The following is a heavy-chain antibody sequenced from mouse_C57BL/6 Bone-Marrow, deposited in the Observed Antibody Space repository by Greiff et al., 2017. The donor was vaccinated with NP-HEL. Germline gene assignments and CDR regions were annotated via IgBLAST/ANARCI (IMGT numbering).Heavy chain of an antibody. D-gene: IGHD2-4*01. V-gene: IGHV1-64*01. J-gene: IGHJ1*03. CDR2: IHPNSGST. CDR1: GYTFTSYW. Sequence: QVHVKQPGAELVKPGASVKLSCKASGYTFTSYWMHWVKQRPGQGLEWIGVIHPNSGSTNYNEKFKSKATLTVDKSSSTAYMQLSSLTSEDSAGYYCARCDYDGDFDDWGTGTTVTVSS. CDR3: ARCDYDGDFDD.